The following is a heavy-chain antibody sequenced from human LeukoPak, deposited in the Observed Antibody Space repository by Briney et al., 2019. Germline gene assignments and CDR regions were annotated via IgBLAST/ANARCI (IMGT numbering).Heavy chain of an antibody. J-gene: IGHJ4*02. CDR3: ARDLRVDETTRGLDY. D-gene: IGHD1-7*01. V-gene: IGHV3-66*01. CDR2: VYTVGRT. CDR1: GFLVTSHS. Sequence: GGSLRLSCAPSGFLVTSHSMNWVRQAPGKGLEWVSTVYTVGRTFYADSVRGRMTVSRDISRNTFYLHMDSLRVEDTAVYYCARDLRVDETTRGLDYWGRGALVTVSS.